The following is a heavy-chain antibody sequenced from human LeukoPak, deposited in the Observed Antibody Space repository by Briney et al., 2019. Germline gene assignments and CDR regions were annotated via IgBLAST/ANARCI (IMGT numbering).Heavy chain of an antibody. CDR3: ARGVDGDYSFDY. V-gene: IGHV3-53*01. CDR2: IYSGGST. J-gene: IGHJ4*02. D-gene: IGHD4-17*01. CDR1: GFTFSSYA. Sequence: HAGGSLRLSCAASGFTFSSYAMSWVRQAPGKGLEWVSVIYSGGSTYYADSVKGRFTISRDNSKNTLYLQMNSLRAEDTAVYYCARGVDGDYSFDYWGQGTLVTVSS.